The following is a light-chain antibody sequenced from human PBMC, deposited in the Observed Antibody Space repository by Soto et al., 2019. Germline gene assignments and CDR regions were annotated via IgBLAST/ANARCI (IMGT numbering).Light chain of an antibody. J-gene: IGKJ2*01. V-gene: IGKV3-20*01. CDR2: GAS. CDR1: QSVSSSY. CDR3: QQYGNSPPNT. Sequence: EIVLTQSPGTLSLSPGERATLSCRASQSVSSSYLAWNQQKPGKAPRLLIYGASSRATGIPDRFSGSGSGTDFTLTISRLEPEDFAVYFCQQYGNSPPNTFGQGTKVDIK.